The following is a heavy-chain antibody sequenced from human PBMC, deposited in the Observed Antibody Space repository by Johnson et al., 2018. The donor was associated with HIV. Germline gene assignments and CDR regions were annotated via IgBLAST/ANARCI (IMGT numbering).Heavy chain of an antibody. CDR3: TTDGAPAKYYDSRGYYRDVFDI. CDR1: GFTFSDYY. CDR2: ISSSGSTI. V-gene: IGHV3-11*01. J-gene: IGHJ3*02. D-gene: IGHD3-22*01. Sequence: QVQLVESGGGLVKPGGSLRLSCAASGFTFSDYYMSWIRQAPGKGLEWVSYISSSGSTIYYADSVKGRFTISRDNAKNTLYLQMNSLKTEDTAVYYCTTDGAPAKYYDSRGYYRDVFDIWG.